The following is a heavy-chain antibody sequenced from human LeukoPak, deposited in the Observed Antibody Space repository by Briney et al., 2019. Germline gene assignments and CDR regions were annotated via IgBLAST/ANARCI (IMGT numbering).Heavy chain of an antibody. CDR3: ATWGGSGSYYNVHY. Sequence: GASVKVSCKVSGYTLTELSMLWVRQAPGKGLEWMGGFDPEDGETIYAQKFQGRVTMTEDTSTDTAYMELSSLRFEDTAVYYCATWGGSGSYYNVHYWGQGTLVTVSS. CDR2: FDPEDGET. CDR1: GYTLTELS. D-gene: IGHD3-10*01. V-gene: IGHV1-24*01. J-gene: IGHJ4*02.